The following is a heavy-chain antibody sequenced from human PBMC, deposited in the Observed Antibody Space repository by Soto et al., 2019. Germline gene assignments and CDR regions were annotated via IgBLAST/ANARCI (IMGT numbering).Heavy chain of an antibody. CDR2: INPNSGGT. CDR1: GYTFTGYY. D-gene: IGHD5-12*01. Sequence: ASVKVSCKASGYTFTGYYMRWVRQAPGQGLEWMGWINPNSGGTNYAQKFQGRVTMTRDTSISTAYRELSRLRSDDTAVYYCASLLNLRWPGYYSGRAVGGQGTTVPVSS. J-gene: IGHJ6*02. V-gene: IGHV1-2*02. CDR3: ASLLNLRWPGYYSGRAV.